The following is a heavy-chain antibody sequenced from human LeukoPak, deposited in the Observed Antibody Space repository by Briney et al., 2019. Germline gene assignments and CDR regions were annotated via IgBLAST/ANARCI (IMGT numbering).Heavy chain of an antibody. J-gene: IGHJ4*02. CDR1: GFTFSSYA. CDR3: AKTIAAAGISY. V-gene: IGHV3-23*01. Sequence: GGSLRLSCAASGFTFSSYAMSWVRQAPEKGLEWVSAISGSGGSTYYADSVKGRFTISRDNSKNTLYLQMNSLRAEDTAVYYCAKTIAAAGISYWGQGTLVTVSS. D-gene: IGHD6-13*01. CDR2: ISGSGGST.